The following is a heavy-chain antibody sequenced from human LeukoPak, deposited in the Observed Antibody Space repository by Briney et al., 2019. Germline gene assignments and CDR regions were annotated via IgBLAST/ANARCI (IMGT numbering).Heavy chain of an antibody. CDR3: AKVGLWFGELLGAFDI. CDR1: GFTFSSYA. Sequence: GGSLRLSCAASGFTFSSYAMSWVRQAPGKGLEWVSAISGSGGSTYYADSVEGRFTISRDNSKNTLYLQMNSLRAEDTAVYYCAKVGLWFGELLGAFDIWGQGTMVTVSS. CDR2: ISGSGGST. J-gene: IGHJ3*02. D-gene: IGHD3-10*01. V-gene: IGHV3-23*01.